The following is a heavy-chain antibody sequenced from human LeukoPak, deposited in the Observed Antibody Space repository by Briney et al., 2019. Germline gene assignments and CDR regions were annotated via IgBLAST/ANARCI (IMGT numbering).Heavy chain of an antibody. CDR3: AGAGGATGTPIDY. CDR2: INHSGST. CDR1: GGSFSGYY. J-gene: IGHJ4*02. D-gene: IGHD1-1*01. V-gene: IGHV4-34*01. Sequence: SETLSLTCAVYGGSFSGYYWSWIRQPPGEGLEWIGEINHSGSTNYNPSLKSRVTISVDTSKNQFSLKLSSVTAADTAVYYCAGAGGATGTPIDYWGQGTLVTVSS.